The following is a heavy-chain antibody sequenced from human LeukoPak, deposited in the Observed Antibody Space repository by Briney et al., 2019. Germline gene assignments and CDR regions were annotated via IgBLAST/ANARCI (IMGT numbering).Heavy chain of an antibody. CDR1: GYTFTGYY. J-gene: IGHJ4*02. Sequence: ASVKVSCKASGYTFTGYYMHWVRQAPGQGVEWMGWISRNSGGTNYAQKFQGRVTMTRDTSISTVYMELSRLRSDDTAVYYCARADLSPTYDYVWGSYRYGYFDYWGQGTLVTVSS. V-gene: IGHV1-2*02. D-gene: IGHD3-16*02. CDR3: ARADLSPTYDYVWGSYRYGYFDY. CDR2: ISRNSGGT.